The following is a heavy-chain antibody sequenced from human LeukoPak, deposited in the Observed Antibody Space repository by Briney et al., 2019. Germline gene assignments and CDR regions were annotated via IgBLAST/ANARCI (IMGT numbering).Heavy chain of an antibody. J-gene: IGHJ4*02. Sequence: ASVKVSCKASGYTFTGYYMHWVRQAPGQGLEWMGWINPNSGGTNYAQKFQGRVTMTRDTSISTAYMELSRLRSDDTAVYYCARVLVRSSGPPGPLGYWGRGTLVTVSS. V-gene: IGHV1-2*02. CDR3: ARVLVRSSGPPGPLGY. CDR2: INPNSGGT. D-gene: IGHD3-22*01. CDR1: GYTFTGYY.